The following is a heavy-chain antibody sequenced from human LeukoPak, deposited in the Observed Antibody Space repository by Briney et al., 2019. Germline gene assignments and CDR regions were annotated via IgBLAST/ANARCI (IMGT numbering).Heavy chain of an antibody. V-gene: IGHV5-51*01. CDR2: IYPGDSDT. CDR3: ARTMTTNPDPFDY. CDR1: GYSFTSYW. D-gene: IGHD4-11*01. Sequence: GESLKISCKGPGYSFTSYWIGWVRQLPGKGLEWMGIIYPGDSDTRYSPSFQGQVTISADKSISTAYLQWSSLKASDTAMYYCARTMTTNPDPFDYWGQGTLVTVSS. J-gene: IGHJ4*02.